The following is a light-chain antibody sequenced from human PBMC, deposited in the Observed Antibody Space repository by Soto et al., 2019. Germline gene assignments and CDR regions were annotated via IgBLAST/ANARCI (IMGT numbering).Light chain of an antibody. Sequence: QSVLTQPPSVSGSPGQSIALSCTGTSSDVGTYDYVSWYQQYPDKAPKLIIYEVTQRPSGVSNRFSGSKSGNTASLTISGLQAEDEADYYCSSHTSVNTRVFGTGTKVTVL. J-gene: IGLJ1*01. CDR2: EVT. V-gene: IGLV2-14*01. CDR3: SSHTSVNTRV. CDR1: SSDVGTYDY.